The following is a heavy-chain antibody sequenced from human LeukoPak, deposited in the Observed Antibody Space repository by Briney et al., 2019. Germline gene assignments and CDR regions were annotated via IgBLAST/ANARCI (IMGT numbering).Heavy chain of an antibody. J-gene: IGHJ4*02. CDR1: GGSISSYY. D-gene: IGHD3-22*01. Sequence: PSETLSLTCTVSGGSISSYYWSWIRQPPRKGLEWIGYIYYRGSTNYNPSLKSRVTISVDTSKNQFSLKLSSVTAADTAVYYCARAPAYYYDSSGYYYVFYFDYWDQGTLVTVSS. CDR3: ARAPAYYYDSSGYYYVFYFDY. V-gene: IGHV4-59*01. CDR2: IYYRGST.